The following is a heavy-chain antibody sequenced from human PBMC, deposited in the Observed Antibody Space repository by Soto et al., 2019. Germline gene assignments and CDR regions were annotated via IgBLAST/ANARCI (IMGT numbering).Heavy chain of an antibody. Sequence: QVTLKESGPVLVKPTETLTLTCTVSGFSLSNARMGVSWIRQPPGKALEWLAHIFSNDEKSYSTSLKSRLTTPKDPPKSQVVLTMTNMAPLDTATYSCERILNGDFPLNNYSSTGMDVWGKGTTVTAPS. V-gene: IGHV2-26*01. CDR1: GFSLSNARMG. CDR3: ERILNGDFPLNNYSSTGMDV. J-gene: IGHJ6*04. CDR2: IFSNDEK. D-gene: IGHD4-17*01.